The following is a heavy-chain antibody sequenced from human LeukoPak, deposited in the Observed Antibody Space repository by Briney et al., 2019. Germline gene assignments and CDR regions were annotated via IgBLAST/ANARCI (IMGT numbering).Heavy chain of an antibody. CDR2: INHSGST. V-gene: IGHV4-34*01. Sequence: SETLSLTCAVYGGSFSGYYWSWIRQPPGKGLEWIGEINHSGSTNYNPSLKSRVTISVDTSKNQFSLKLSSVTAADTAVYYCARGRVRDYVWGSYRYNPHFDYWGQGTLVTVSS. J-gene: IGHJ4*02. CDR1: GGSFSGYY. D-gene: IGHD3-16*02. CDR3: ARGRVRDYVWGSYRYNPHFDY.